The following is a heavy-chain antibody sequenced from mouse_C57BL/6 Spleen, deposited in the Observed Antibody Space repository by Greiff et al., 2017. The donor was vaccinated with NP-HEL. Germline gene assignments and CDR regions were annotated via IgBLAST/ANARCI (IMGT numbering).Heavy chain of an antibody. CDR1: GYTFTSYT. V-gene: IGHV1-4*01. J-gene: IGHJ2*01. D-gene: IGHD1-1*01. CDR2: INPSSGYT. CDR3: SRSYYGSSYYFDY. Sequence: VQLQQSGAELARPGASVKMSCKASGYTFTSYTMHWVKQRPGQGLEWIGYINPSSGYTKYNQKFKDKATLTADKSSSTAYMQLSRLTSEDSAVYYCSRSYYGSSYYFDYWGQGTTLTVSS.